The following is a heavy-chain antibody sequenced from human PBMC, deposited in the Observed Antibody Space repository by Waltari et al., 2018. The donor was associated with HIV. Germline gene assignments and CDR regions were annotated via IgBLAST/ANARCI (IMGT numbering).Heavy chain of an antibody. J-gene: IGHJ6*02. CDR3: ARGPRADSSSLVNYGMDV. Sequence: QVQLQQWGAGLLKPSETLSLTCAVYGGSFSGYYWSWIRQPPGKGLEWIGEINHSGSTNYNPSLKSRVTISVDTSKNQVSLKLSSVTAADTAVYYWARGPRADSSSLVNYGMDVWGQGTTVTVSS. V-gene: IGHV4-34*01. CDR1: GGSFSGYY. CDR2: INHSGST. D-gene: IGHD6-13*01.